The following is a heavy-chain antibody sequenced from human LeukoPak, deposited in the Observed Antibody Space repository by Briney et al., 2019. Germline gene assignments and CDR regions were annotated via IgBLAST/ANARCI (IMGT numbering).Heavy chain of an antibody. CDR3: ARSPYDSSGYYSW. V-gene: IGHV3-48*01. J-gene: IGHJ4*02. CDR1: GFTFSSYS. CDR2: ISSSSSTI. Sequence: GGSLRLSCAASGFTFSSYSMNWVRQAPGKGLEWVSYISSSSSTIYYADSVKGRFTISRDNAKNSLYLQMNSLRAEDTAVYYCARSPYDSSGYYSWWGQGTLVTVSS. D-gene: IGHD3-22*01.